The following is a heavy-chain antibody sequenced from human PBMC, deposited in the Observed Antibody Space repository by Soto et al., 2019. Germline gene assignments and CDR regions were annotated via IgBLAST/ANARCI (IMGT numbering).Heavy chain of an antibody. CDR1: GYTFTSYW. Sequence: GESLKISCKASGYTFTSYWITWVRQMPGKGLEWMGRIDPSDSSTKYSPSFQGHVTISTDKSITTAHLQWTSLKVSDTAIYYCAATGYTYGYQFDHWGQGTQVTVSS. V-gene: IGHV5-10-1*01. CDR3: AATGYTYGYQFDH. D-gene: IGHD5-18*01. CDR2: IDPSDSST. J-gene: IGHJ4*02.